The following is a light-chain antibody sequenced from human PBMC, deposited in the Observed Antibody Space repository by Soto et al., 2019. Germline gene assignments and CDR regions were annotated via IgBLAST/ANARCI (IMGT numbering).Light chain of an antibody. Sequence: QPVLTQAPSASASLGASVKLTCTLSRRHSNYVITWHQQQPEKGPRYLMKLNSDGSHNKGDGIPDRFSGSSSGADRYLTISSLQSEDEADYYCQTWDTGIQVFGGGTKLTVL. J-gene: IGLJ2*01. CDR1: RRHSNYV. CDR3: QTWDTGIQV. V-gene: IGLV4-69*01. CDR2: LNSDGSH.